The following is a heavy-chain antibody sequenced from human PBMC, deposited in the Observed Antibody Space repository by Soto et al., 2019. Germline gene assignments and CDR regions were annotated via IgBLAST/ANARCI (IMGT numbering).Heavy chain of an antibody. D-gene: IGHD1-26*01. CDR2: ISYDGSNK. CDR1: GFTFSSYA. V-gene: IGHV3-30-3*01. Sequence: PGGSLRLSCAASGFTFSSYAMHWVRQAPGKGLEWVAVISYDGSNKYYADSVKGRFTISRDNSKNTLYLQMNSLRAADTAVYYCARARPVVGALDYWGQGTLVTVSS. CDR3: ARARPVVGALDY. J-gene: IGHJ4*02.